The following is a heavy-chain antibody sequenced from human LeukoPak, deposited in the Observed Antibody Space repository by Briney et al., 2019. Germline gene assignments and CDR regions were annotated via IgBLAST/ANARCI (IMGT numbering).Heavy chain of an antibody. Sequence: ASVKVSCKASGYTFTSYYMHWVRQAPGQGHEWMGMINPSGGSTSYAQKFQGRVTMTRDTSTSTVYMELSSLRSEDTAVYYCAKESVPYSGSYTTWGQGTLVTVSS. V-gene: IGHV1-46*01. D-gene: IGHD1-26*01. CDR1: GYTFTSYY. J-gene: IGHJ5*02. CDR3: AKESVPYSGSYTT. CDR2: INPSGGST.